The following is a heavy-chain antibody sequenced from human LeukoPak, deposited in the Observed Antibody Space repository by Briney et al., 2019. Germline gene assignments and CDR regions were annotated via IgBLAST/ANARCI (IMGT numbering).Heavy chain of an antibody. CDR3: ALGTRGVMSDY. Sequence: GGSLRLSCAASGFTVSNNYMSWVRQAPGKGPEWVSVIYSGGNTYYADSVKGRFTISRDNSKNTLYLQMNSLRAEDTAVYYCALGTRGVMSDYWGQGTLVTVAS. CDR1: GFTVSNNY. D-gene: IGHD3-10*01. CDR2: IYSGGNT. J-gene: IGHJ4*02. V-gene: IGHV3-53*01.